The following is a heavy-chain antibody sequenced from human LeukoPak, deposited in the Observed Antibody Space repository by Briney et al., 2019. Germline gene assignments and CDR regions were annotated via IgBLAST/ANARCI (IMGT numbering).Heavy chain of an antibody. Sequence: SETLSLTCIVSGDSISSGNYYWSWIRQPAGKGLEWIGRIYTSGSTNYNPSLKSRVTIPIDTSKNQFSLKLSSVTAADTAVYYCARDERPFQEDAFDIWGQGTMVTVSS. V-gene: IGHV4-61*02. CDR3: ARDERPFQEDAFDI. CDR1: GDSISSGNYY. J-gene: IGHJ3*02. CDR2: IYTSGST.